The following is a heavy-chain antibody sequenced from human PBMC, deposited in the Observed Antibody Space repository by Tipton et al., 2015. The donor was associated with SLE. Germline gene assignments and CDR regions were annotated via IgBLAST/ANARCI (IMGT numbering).Heavy chain of an antibody. CDR2: ISAYNGNT. D-gene: IGHD3-3*01. CDR1: GYTFTSYG. V-gene: IGHV1-18*01. J-gene: IGHJ4*02. Sequence: QSGPEVKKPGASVKVSCKTSGYTFTSYGITWVRQAPGQVLEWMGWISAYNGNTKYAQKLQDRLTMTTDTSTGTAYMELRSLKSDDTAVYYCARGAQYFDFVDYWGQGTLVTVSS. CDR3: ARGAQYFDFVDY.